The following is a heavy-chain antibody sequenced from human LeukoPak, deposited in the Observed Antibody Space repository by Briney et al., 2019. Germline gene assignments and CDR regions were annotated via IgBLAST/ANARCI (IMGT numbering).Heavy chain of an antibody. J-gene: IGHJ5*02. CDR2: IRPKSDFI. Sequence: PGGSLKLSCAGSGFSFNYYDMNWVRRAPGKGLEWVSSIRPKSDFIYYSDSVRDRFTISRDNAENSLYLQMNSLRAEDTAVYYCARADCSSSTCYLRRSWFDPWGQGTLVSVSS. D-gene: IGHD2-2*01. V-gene: IGHV3-21*01. CDR1: GFSFNYYD. CDR3: ARADCSSSTCYLRRSWFDP.